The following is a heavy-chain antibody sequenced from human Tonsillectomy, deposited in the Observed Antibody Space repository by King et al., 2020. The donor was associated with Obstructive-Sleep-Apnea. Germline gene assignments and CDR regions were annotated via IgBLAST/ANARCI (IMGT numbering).Heavy chain of an antibody. CDR1: GGSISSGGYY. Sequence: VQLQESGPGLVKPSQTLSLTCTVSGGSISSGGYYWSWIRQHPGKGLEWIGNIYYSGSIYYNLSLKSRVHISLDTSKNQFSLRLGAVTAADTALYYLSRTTTLTYTYYYGTNVWGQGTTVTVSS. CDR3: SRTTTLTYTYYYGTNV. D-gene: IGHD4-17*01. V-gene: IGHV4-31*03. J-gene: IGHJ6*02. CDR2: IYYSGSI.